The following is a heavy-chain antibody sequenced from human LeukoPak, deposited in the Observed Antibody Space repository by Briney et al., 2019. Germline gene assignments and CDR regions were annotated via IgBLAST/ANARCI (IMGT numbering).Heavy chain of an antibody. Sequence: PGRSLRLSCAASGFTFSSYGMHWVRQAPGKGLEWVAFIRYDGSNKYYADSVKGRFTISRDNSKNTLYLQMNSLRAEDTAVYYCAKDKVTIFGVVIPFDYWGQGTLVTVSS. CDR2: IRYDGSNK. J-gene: IGHJ4*02. V-gene: IGHV3-30*02. CDR3: AKDKVTIFGVVIPFDY. D-gene: IGHD3-3*01. CDR1: GFTFSSYG.